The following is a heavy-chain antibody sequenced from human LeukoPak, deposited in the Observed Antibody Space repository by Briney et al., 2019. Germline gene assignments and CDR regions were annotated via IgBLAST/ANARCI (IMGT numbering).Heavy chain of an antibody. V-gene: IGHV1-69*01. D-gene: IGHD1-26*01. J-gene: IGHJ6*03. CDR3: ARWSGSYHAREDYYMDV. Sequence: ASVKVSCKASGGTFSSYAISWVRQAPGQGLEWMGGIIPIFGTANYAQKFQGRVTITADESTSTAYMELSSLRSEDTAVYYCARWSGSYHAREDYYMDVWGKGTTVTVSS. CDR1: GGTFSSYA. CDR2: IIPIFGTA.